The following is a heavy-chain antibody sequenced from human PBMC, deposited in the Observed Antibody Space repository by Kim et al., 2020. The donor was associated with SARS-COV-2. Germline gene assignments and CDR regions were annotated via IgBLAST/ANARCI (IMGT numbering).Heavy chain of an antibody. CDR3: AKGPIAVVPGGKMWLDP. J-gene: IGHJ5*02. CDR2: ISYDGTIQ. Sequence: GGSLRLSCAASELTFRNYGMHWVRQAPGKGLEWVADISYDGTIQYYGDSVEGRFTISRDNSKNTLYLQMNSLRVEDTAVYYCAKGPIAVVPGGKMWLDPWGQGTLVTVSS. V-gene: IGHV3-30*18. D-gene: IGHD2-2*01. CDR1: ELTFRNYG.